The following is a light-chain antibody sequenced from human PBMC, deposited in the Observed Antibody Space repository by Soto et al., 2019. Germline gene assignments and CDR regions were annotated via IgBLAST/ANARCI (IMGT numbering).Light chain of an antibody. J-gene: IGLJ3*02. CDR2: EVS. V-gene: IGLV2-14*01. Sequence: QSVLTQPASVSVSPGQSITISCTGTSSDIGGYNYVSWYQQHPGKAPKLMIYEVSNRPSGVSNRFSGYKSGNTASLTISGLQAEDEADYYCSSYTSSSTLNWVFGGGTKVTVL. CDR1: SSDIGGYNY. CDR3: SSYTSSSTLNWV.